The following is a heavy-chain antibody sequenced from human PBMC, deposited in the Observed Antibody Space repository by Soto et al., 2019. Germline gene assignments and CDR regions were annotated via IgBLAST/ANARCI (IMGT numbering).Heavy chain of an antibody. CDR1: GYTFTNYA. CDR2: VNPGNGNT. CDR3: TSGFFDSSGYYYVLAY. V-gene: IGHV1-3*01. Sequence: ASVKVSCKASGYTFTNYATHWVRQAPGQRLEWMGWVNPGNGNTKYLEKFQGRVTFTRDTSASTAYMEVSSLRSEDTAVYYCTSGFFDSSGYYYVLAYWGQGTLVTVSS. D-gene: IGHD3-22*01. J-gene: IGHJ4*02.